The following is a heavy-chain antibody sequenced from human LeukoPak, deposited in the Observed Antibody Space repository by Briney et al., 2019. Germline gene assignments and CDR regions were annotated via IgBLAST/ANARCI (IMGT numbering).Heavy chain of an antibody. V-gene: IGHV3-23*05. CDR1: GFTFDNHA. D-gene: IGHD3-10*01. CDR2: ITARSNSR. Sequence: GGSLRLSCAASGFTFDNHALAWVRQTPGTGLEWVSTITARSNSRYYADSVRGRFTISRDNSRNILYLQMDSLRADDTAIYYCVRSSSTMALNYFDLWGQGTLVPVSS. CDR3: VRSSSTMALNYFDL. J-gene: IGHJ4*02.